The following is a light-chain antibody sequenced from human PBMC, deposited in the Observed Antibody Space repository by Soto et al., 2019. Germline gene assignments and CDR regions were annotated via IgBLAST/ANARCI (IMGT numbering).Light chain of an antibody. J-gene: IGKJ4*01. Sequence: DIQLTQSPSFLSASVGDRVTITCRASQGISSSLAWYQQKPGKAPNLLIYAASTLQTGVPTRFSGSGSGIEFTLTISSLQPEDFASYYCEQVNSYPLTFGGGTKVEIK. CDR1: QGISSS. CDR2: AAS. CDR3: EQVNSYPLT. V-gene: IGKV1-9*01.